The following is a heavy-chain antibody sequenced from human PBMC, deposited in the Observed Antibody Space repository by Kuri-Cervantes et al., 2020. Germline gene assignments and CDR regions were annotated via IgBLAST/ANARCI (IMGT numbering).Heavy chain of an antibody. CDR3: AKAHSSTWPLDI. CDR1: GGSISSYY. D-gene: IGHD6-13*01. Sequence: SETLSLTCTVSGGSISSYYWSWIRQPPGKGLEWIGYIYYSGGTNYNPSLKSRVTISVDTSKNQFSLKLSSVTAADTAVYYCAKAHSSTWPLDIWGQGTLVTVSS. CDR2: IYYSGGT. J-gene: IGHJ4*02. V-gene: IGHV4-59*01.